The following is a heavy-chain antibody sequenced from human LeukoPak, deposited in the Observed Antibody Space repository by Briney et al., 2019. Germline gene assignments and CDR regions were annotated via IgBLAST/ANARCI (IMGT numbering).Heavy chain of an antibody. D-gene: IGHD5-18*01. CDR2: ISYDGSNK. CDR1: GFTFSSYA. V-gene: IGHV3-30*04. CDR3: ARLYSYGLDY. J-gene: IGHJ4*02. Sequence: GGSLRLSCAASGFTFSSYAMHWVRQAPGKGLEWVAVISYDGSNKYYADSVKGRFTISRDNSKNTLYLQMNSLRAEGTAVYYCARLYSYGLDYWGQGTLVTVSS.